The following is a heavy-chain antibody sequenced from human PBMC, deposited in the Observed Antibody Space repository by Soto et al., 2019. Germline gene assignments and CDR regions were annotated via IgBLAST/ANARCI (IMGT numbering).Heavy chain of an antibody. CDR2: ISWNSGGI. CDR1: GFTFDDYA. CDR3: AKDLRDPWFGELFYYGMDV. D-gene: IGHD3-10*01. J-gene: IGHJ6*02. V-gene: IGHV3-9*01. Sequence: GGSLRLSCVASGFTFDDYAMHWVRQVPGKGLEWVSGISWNSGGIGYADSVKGRFTISRDNAKNSLYLQMNSLRAEDTALYYCAKDLRDPWFGELFYYGMDVWGQGTTVTVSS.